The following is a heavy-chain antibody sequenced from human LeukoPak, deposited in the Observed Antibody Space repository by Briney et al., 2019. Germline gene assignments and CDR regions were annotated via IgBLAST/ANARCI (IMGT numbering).Heavy chain of an antibody. V-gene: IGHV3-33*01. Sequence: GRSLRLSCAASGFTFSSYGMHWVRQAPGKGLEWVAVIWYDGSNKYYADSVQGRFTISRDNSKNTLYLQMNSRRAEDTAVYYCARDSYGFDYWGQGTLVTVSS. D-gene: IGHD4-17*01. CDR3: ARDSYGFDY. CDR2: IWYDGSNK. J-gene: IGHJ4*02. CDR1: GFTFSSYG.